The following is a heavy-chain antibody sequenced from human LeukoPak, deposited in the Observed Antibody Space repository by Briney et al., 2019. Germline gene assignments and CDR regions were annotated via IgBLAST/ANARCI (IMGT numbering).Heavy chain of an antibody. V-gene: IGHV3-11*06. J-gene: IGHJ4*02. CDR1: GFTFSAFY. CDR3: AKEGTRGTRFGKIPHYFDY. CDR2: IAGNSQYI. Sequence: GGSLRLSCAASGFTFSAFYMTWIRQAPGKGLESVAYIAGNSQYINYADSVKGRFTISRDNAKNSLYLQMNSLRAEDTAVYYCAKEGTRGTRFGKIPHYFDYWGRGTLVTVSS. D-gene: IGHD3-10*01.